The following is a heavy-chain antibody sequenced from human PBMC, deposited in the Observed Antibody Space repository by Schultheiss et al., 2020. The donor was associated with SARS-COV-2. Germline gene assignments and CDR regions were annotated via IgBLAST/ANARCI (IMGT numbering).Heavy chain of an antibody. D-gene: IGHD2-15*01. J-gene: IGHJ4*02. CDR3: AREGPRGVGGVCSGGSCYSSGDY. CDR1: GGSFSGYY. Sequence: SETLSLTCAVYGGSFSGYYWSWIRQPPGKGLEWIGEIYHSGSTNYNPSLKSRVTISVDTSKNQFSLKLSSVTAADTAVYYCAREGPRGVGGVCSGGSCYSSGDYWGQGTLVTVSS. V-gene: IGHV4-34*01. CDR2: IYHSGST.